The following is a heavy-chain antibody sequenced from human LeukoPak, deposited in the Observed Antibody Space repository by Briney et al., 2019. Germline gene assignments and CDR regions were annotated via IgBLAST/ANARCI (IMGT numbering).Heavy chain of an antibody. CDR3: ARDRVPRDYDILTGYYNRNAFDI. CDR1: GFTFSSYG. J-gene: IGHJ3*02. V-gene: IGHV3-30*03. D-gene: IGHD3-9*01. CDR2: ISYDGSNK. Sequence: PGGSLRLSCAASGFTFSSYGMHWVRQAPGKGLEWVALISYDGSNKYYADSVKGRFTISRDNSKNTLYLQMNSLRPEDTAVYYCARDRVPRDYDILTGYYNRNAFDIWGQGTMVTVSS.